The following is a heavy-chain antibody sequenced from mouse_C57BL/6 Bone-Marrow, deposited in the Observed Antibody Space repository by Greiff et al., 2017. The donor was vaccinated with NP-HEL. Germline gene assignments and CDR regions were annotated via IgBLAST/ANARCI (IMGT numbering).Heavy chain of an antibody. V-gene: IGHV1-64*01. J-gene: IGHJ4*01. CDR2: IHPNSGST. CDR3: ARRGLLRRDYYAMDY. Sequence: VQLLQPGAELVKPGASVKLSCTASGYTFTSYWMHWVKQRPGQGLEWIGMIHPNSGSTNYTDKFKSKVTLTVDKSSSTAYMQLSSLTSEDSAVYYCARRGLLRRDYYAMDYWGQGTSVTVSS. D-gene: IGHD1-2*01. CDR1: GYTFTSYW.